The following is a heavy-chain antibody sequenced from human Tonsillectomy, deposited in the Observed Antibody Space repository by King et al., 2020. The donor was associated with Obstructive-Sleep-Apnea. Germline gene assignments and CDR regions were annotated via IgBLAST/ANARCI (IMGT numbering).Heavy chain of an antibody. CDR1: GFTFSSYW. J-gene: IGHJ4*01. CDR3: ARDLWVAKLWFGEVGFDY. Sequence: VQLVESGGGLVQPGGSLRLSCAASGFTFSSYWMSWVRQAPGKGLEWVANIKQDGSEKYYVDSVKGRFTISRDNAKNSLYLQMNSLRAEDTAVYYCARDLWVAKLWFGEVGFDYWGHGTLVTVSS. D-gene: IGHD3-10*01. CDR2: IKQDGSEK. V-gene: IGHV3-7*01.